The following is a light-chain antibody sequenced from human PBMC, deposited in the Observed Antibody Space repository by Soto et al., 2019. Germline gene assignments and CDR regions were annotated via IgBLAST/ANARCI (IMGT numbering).Light chain of an antibody. Sequence: ESVLTQSAATLSLSPGERATLSCRASQGVSSYLAWYQQKPGQAPRLLIYDASNRATGIPARFSGSGSGTDFTLTISSLEPEDFAVYYCQQRSNWPRTFGQGTKVDIK. J-gene: IGKJ1*01. CDR3: QQRSNWPRT. V-gene: IGKV3-11*01. CDR2: DAS. CDR1: QGVSSY.